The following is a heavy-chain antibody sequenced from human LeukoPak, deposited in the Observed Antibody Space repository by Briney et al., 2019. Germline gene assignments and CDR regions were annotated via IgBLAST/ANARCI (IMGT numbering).Heavy chain of an antibody. D-gene: IGHD6-13*01. CDR3: ARARSSWYGYYYYYYMDV. V-gene: IGHV4-39*07. CDR2: IYYGGST. CDR1: GGSISSSSYY. J-gene: IGHJ6*03. Sequence: SETLSLTCTVSGGSISSSSYYWGWIRQPPGKGLEWIGSIYYGGSTYYNPSLKSRVTISVDTSKNQFSLKLSSVTAADTAVYYCARARSSWYGYYYYYYMDVWGKGTTVTVSS.